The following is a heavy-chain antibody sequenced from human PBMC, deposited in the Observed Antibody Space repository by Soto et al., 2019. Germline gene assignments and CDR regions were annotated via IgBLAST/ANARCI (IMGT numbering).Heavy chain of an antibody. CDR1: GGTFSSYA. Sequence: GASVKVSCKASGGTFSSYAISWVRQAPGQGLEWMGGIIPIFGTANYAQKFQGRVTITADESTSTAYMELSSLRSEDTAVYYCARTRGFYYDSSGYPTAYYYYYGMDVWGQGTTVTVSS. J-gene: IGHJ6*02. CDR2: IIPIFGTA. CDR3: ARTRGFYYDSSGYPTAYYYYYGMDV. V-gene: IGHV1-69*13. D-gene: IGHD3-22*01.